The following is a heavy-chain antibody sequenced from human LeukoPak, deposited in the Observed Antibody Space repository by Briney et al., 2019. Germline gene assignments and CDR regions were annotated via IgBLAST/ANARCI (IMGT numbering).Heavy chain of an antibody. D-gene: IGHD3-9*01. V-gene: IGHV3-30*18. J-gene: IGHJ4*02. CDR1: GFTFSTYG. CDR2: TSFDGSNQ. CDR3: AKGIRDFSRLPSFDW. Sequence: GRSLRLSCAASGFTFSTYGMHWVRQAPGKGLEWVAVTSFDGSNQYYADSMKGRFTISRDNFKSTLFLQMNSLTAEDTAVYYCAKGIRDFSRLPSFDWWGQGIQVTVSS.